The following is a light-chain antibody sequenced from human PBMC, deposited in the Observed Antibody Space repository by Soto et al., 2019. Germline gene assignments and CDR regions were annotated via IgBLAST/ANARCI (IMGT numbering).Light chain of an antibody. Sequence: QSVLTQPASVSGSPGQSITISCTGTSSDVCGYNYVSWYQQYPGRVPKLLIYKVSNRPSGVSNRFSGSKSGNTASLTISGLQAEDEADYFCTSPTPGSLYVFGTGTKVNVL. CDR1: SSDVCGYNY. J-gene: IGLJ1*01. CDR2: KVS. CDR3: TSPTPGSLYV. V-gene: IGLV2-14*01.